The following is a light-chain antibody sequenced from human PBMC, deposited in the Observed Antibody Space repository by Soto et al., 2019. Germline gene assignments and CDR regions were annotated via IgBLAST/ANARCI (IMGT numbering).Light chain of an antibody. V-gene: IGLV1-40*01. CDR2: GNT. CDR1: RSNIGAGYD. J-gene: IGLJ1*01. CDR3: QSYDNSLSAYV. Sequence: QSVLTQPPSVSGAPGQRVTISCTGSRSNIGAGYDVHWYQQVPGTAPKLLIYGNTNRPSGVPHRFSGSKSGTSASLAITGLQAEDEADYYCQSYDNSLSAYVFGTGTKLTVL.